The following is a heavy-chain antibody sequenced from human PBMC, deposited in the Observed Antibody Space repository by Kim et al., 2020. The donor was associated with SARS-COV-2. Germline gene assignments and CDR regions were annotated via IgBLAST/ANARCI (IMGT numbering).Heavy chain of an antibody. Sequence: SETLSLTCTVSGGSISSYYWSWIRQPPGKGLEWIGYIYYSGSTNYNPSLKSRVTISVDTSKNQFSLKLSSVTAADTAVYYCARDYYYGSGSYGFDYWGQGTLVTVSS. J-gene: IGHJ4*02. CDR3: ARDYYYGSGSYGFDY. D-gene: IGHD3-10*01. V-gene: IGHV4-59*13. CDR2: IYYSGST. CDR1: GGSISSYY.